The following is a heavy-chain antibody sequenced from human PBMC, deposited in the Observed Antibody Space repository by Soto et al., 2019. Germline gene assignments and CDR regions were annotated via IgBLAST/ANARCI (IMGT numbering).Heavy chain of an antibody. CDR2: MNPNSGNT. CDR1: GYTFTSYD. CDR3: ARGLSLGRGSGSYYNYYYGMDG. V-gene: IGHV1-8*01. Sequence: ASVKVSCKASGYTFTSYDINWVRQATGQGLEWMGWMNPNSGNTGYAQKFQGRVTMTRNTSISTAYMELSSLRSEDTAVYYCARGLSLGRGSGSYYNYYYGMDGWGQGTTVTVSS. J-gene: IGHJ6*02. D-gene: IGHD3-10*01.